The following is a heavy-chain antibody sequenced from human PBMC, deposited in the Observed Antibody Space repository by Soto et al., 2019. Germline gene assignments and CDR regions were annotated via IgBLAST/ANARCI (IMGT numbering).Heavy chain of an antibody. J-gene: IGHJ5*02. V-gene: IGHV3-15*01. CDR1: GFTLNNAW. Sequence: PGGSLRLSCAVSGFTLNNAWMSWVRQAPGKWLEWVGRIRSKTDGGTTDYAAPVKGRFTISRDDSKNTLYLQMNSLKTEDTAVYFCTTLRKYLAGFDPWGQGXLVTVS. D-gene: IGHD2-2*01. CDR2: IRSKTDGGTT. CDR3: TTLRKYLAGFDP.